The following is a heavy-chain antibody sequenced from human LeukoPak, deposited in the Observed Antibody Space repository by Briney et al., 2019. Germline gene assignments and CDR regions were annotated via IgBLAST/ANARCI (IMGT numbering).Heavy chain of an antibody. J-gene: IGHJ3*02. D-gene: IGHD6-19*01. CDR2: LNSDGSST. Sequence: GGSLRLSFVASGFTLSGYWMHWVRQATGKGLVWVSRLNSDGSSTNYTDSVKGRFTISRDSAKNTLYLQMNSLRAEDTAVYYCARAVAGTRNAFDIWGQGTMVTVSS. V-gene: IGHV3-74*01. CDR1: GFTLSGYW. CDR3: ARAVAGTRNAFDI.